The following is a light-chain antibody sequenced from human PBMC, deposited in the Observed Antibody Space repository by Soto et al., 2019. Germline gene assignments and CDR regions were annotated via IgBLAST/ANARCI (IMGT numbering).Light chain of an antibody. Sequence: DIQMTQSPSSLSASVGDRVTITCQASQDIGKFLNWYQQKPGKAPKLLIYEASSLETGVPSRVSGSVSETDFAFTISGLQPEDIATYYCQQCDSRPYTFGQGTKVEI. CDR1: QDIGKF. V-gene: IGKV1-33*01. CDR3: QQCDSRPYT. CDR2: EAS. J-gene: IGKJ2*01.